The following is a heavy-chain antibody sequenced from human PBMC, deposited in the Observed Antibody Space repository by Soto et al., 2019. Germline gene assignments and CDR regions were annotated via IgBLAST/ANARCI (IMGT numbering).Heavy chain of an antibody. Sequence: EPVPTMVNPTQTLTLTCTFSGFSLSTSGVGVGWIRQPPGKALEWLALIYWDDDKRYSPSLKSRLTITKDTSKNQVVLTMTNMEPVDKATYYCSHRRGSSTSVGYYGIDVWGQ. V-gene: IGHV2-5*02. J-gene: IGHJ6*02. CDR1: GFSLSTSGVG. CDR3: SHRRGSSTSVGYYGIDV. D-gene: IGHD2-2*01. CDR2: IYWDDDK.